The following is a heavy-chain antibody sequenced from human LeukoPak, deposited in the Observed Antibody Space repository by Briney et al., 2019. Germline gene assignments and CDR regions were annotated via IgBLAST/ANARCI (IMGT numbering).Heavy chain of an antibody. CDR3: ARVVPKYYDILTGYYKEEYYFDY. Sequence: SETLSLTCTVSGGSISYYWGWIRQPPGKGLEWIGSIYYSGRTYYNPSLKSRVTISVDTSKNQFSLKLSSVTAADTAVYYCARVVPKYYDILTGYYKEEYYFDYWGQGTLVTVSS. V-gene: IGHV4-39*07. CDR1: GGSISYY. CDR2: IYYSGRT. J-gene: IGHJ4*02. D-gene: IGHD3-9*01.